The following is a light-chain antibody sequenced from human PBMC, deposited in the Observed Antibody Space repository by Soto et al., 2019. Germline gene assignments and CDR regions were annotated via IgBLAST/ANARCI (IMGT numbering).Light chain of an antibody. CDR3: ASYTTSSTYG. CDR1: SSDVGGYSY. Sequence: SPLTQPPSVTGSPGQSIAISSTATSSDVGGYSYVSWYQQQPGKAPKLVISDVSNRPSGVSDRFSGSKSGNTASLTISGLRTEDEADYYCASYTTSSTYGFGTGTKVTVL. CDR2: DVS. V-gene: IGLV2-14*01. J-gene: IGLJ1*01.